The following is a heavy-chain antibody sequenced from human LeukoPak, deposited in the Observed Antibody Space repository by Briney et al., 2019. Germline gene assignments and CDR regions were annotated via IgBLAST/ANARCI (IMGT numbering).Heavy chain of an antibody. Sequence: GGSLRLSCAASGLTFTRYGMTWVRQAPGKGLEWVSYISSLSGTIHYADSVTGRFVISRDNAKNSLFLQMNSLRAEDTAVYYCVRDQGGAVSYWGQGTLVTVSS. CDR3: VRDQGGAVSY. D-gene: IGHD3-16*01. CDR1: GLTFTRYG. J-gene: IGHJ4*02. V-gene: IGHV3-48*01. CDR2: ISSLSGTI.